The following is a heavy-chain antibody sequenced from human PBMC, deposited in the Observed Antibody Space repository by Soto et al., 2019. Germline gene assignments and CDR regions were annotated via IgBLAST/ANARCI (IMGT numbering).Heavy chain of an antibody. CDR2: ISSSGSTI. CDR3: ARRRRIAAGREYYFDY. V-gene: IGHV3-11*01. CDR1: GFTFSDYY. Sequence: QVQLVESGGGLVKPGGSLRLSCAASGFTFSDYYMSWIRQAPGQGLEWVSYISSSGSTIYYAVSVKGRFTISRDNAKNSLYLQMNSLRAEDTAVYYCARRRRIAAGREYYFDYWGQGTLVTVSS. J-gene: IGHJ4*02. D-gene: IGHD6-6*01.